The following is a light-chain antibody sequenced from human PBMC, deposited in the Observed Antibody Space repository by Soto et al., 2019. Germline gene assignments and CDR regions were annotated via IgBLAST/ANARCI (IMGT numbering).Light chain of an antibody. V-gene: IGKV1-9*01. J-gene: IGKJ4*01. CDR3: QQFNAYPLT. Sequence: DIQLTQSPSFLSASVGDRVTISCRASQGISDYLAWYQQKPGKAPKLLIYGASTLQSGVPSRFSGSASGTDFTITISSLQPADFATYFCQQFNAYPLTFGGGTKLEIK. CDR2: GAS. CDR1: QGISDY.